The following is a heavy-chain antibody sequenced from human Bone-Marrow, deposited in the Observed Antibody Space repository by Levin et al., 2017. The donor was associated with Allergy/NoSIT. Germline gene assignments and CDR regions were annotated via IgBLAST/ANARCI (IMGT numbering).Heavy chain of an antibody. D-gene: IGHD1-1*01. J-gene: IGHJ6*02. Sequence: GGSLRLSCAASGFTFSNFAMSWVRQAPGKGLEWVSSISGSSSSIYYADSVKGRFTVSRDNSKNMLYLQMNTLRAEDTAVYYCAKCDDSVGYFYGMDVWGQGTTVTVSS. CDR1: GFTFSNFA. V-gene: IGHV3-23*01. CDR3: AKCDDSVGYFYGMDV. CDR2: ISGSSSSI.